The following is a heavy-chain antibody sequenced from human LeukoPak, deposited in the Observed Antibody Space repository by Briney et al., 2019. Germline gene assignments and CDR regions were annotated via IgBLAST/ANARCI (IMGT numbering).Heavy chain of an antibody. Sequence: SETLSLTCSVSGGSINGFYWSWIRQAPGKGLDWMGYIYYTGSSDYRPSLKSRLIFSIDTSKNQFSLTLRSVTAADTAVYYCARASGTGSLRFDPWGQGVPVIVSS. CDR3: ARASGTGSLRFDP. CDR2: IYYTGSS. CDR1: GGSINGFY. D-gene: IGHD3-10*01. V-gene: IGHV4-59*01. J-gene: IGHJ5*02.